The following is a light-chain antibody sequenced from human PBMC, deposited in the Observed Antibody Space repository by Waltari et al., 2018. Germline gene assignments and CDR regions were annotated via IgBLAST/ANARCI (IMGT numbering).Light chain of an antibody. J-gene: IGKJ1*01. CDR2: GAS. Sequence: EIVMTQSPATLSVSPGERATLSCRATQSLSSNLAWYKQKPGQAPRLLIYGASTRATGIPARFSGSGSGTEFTLTISSLQSEDFAVYYCQQYNNWPRTFGQGTKVEIK. V-gene: IGKV3-15*01. CDR3: QQYNNWPRT. CDR1: QSLSSN.